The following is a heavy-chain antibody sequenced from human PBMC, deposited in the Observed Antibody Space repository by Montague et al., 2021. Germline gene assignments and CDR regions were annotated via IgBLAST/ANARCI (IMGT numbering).Heavy chain of an antibody. Sequence: SETLSLTCTVSRSPINGDNNWGWIRKPPGKGLEGMGSVSHGGRTYYNPSSKSRVTISLDTSNNHFSLKLSSVTAADTAMYYCARERDRYYYMDIWGKGTTITVSS. CDR2: VSHGGRT. V-gene: IGHV4-38-2*02. CDR1: RSPINGDNN. CDR3: ARERDRYYYMDI. J-gene: IGHJ6*03.